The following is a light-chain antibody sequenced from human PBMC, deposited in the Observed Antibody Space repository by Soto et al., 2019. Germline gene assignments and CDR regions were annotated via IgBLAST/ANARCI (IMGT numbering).Light chain of an antibody. CDR2: EVS. CDR1: SSDVGGYNY. Sequence: QSVLTQPPSASGSPGQSITISCTGTSSDVGGYNYVSWYQQHPGKAPKRMIYEVSKRPSGVPDRFSGYKSGNTASLTVSGLQAEDEADYYCSSYAGSNNFVVFGGGTKLTVL. J-gene: IGLJ2*01. CDR3: SSYAGSNNFVV. V-gene: IGLV2-8*01.